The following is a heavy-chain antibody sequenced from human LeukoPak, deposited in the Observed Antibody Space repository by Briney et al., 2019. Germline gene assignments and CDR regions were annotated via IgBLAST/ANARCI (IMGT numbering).Heavy chain of an antibody. Sequence: GASVKVSCKTSGYSFTTYEINWVRQATGQGLEWMGWMNPNSGNTGYAQKFQGRVTMTRNTSISTAYMELSSLRSEDTAVYYCASYDPDTAMATGAFDIWGQGTMVTVSS. CDR2: MNPNSGNT. V-gene: IGHV1-8*01. D-gene: IGHD5-18*01. J-gene: IGHJ3*02. CDR1: GYSFTTYE. CDR3: ASYDPDTAMATGAFDI.